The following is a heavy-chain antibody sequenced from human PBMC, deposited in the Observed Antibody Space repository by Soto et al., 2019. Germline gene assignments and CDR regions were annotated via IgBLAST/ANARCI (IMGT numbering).Heavy chain of an antibody. CDR3: ARGRHMDV. CDR1: GSTFTGDY. J-gene: IGHJ6*02. Sequence: QVQVVQSGAEVKKPGASVKVSCKASGSTFTGDYMHWVREAPGQGLEWMGWINPNSGATNYAQKFQDRVTVTRDTSISTAYMELSRLRSDDTAVYYCARGRHMDVWGPGTTVTVSS. V-gene: IGHV1-2*02. CDR2: INPNSGAT.